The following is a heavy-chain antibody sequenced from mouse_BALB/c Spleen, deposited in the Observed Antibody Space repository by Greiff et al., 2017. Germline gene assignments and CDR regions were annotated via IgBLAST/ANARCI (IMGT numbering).Heavy chain of an antibody. Sequence: EVNVVESGGGLVQPGGSLRLSCATSGFTFTDYYMSWVRQPPGKALEWLGFIRNKANGYTTEYSASVKGRFTISRDNSQSILYLQMNTLRAEDSATYYCARGGGNYGYWGQGTTLTVSS. D-gene: IGHD2-1*01. CDR2: IRNKANGYTT. J-gene: IGHJ2*01. CDR1: GFTFTDYY. V-gene: IGHV7-3*02. CDR3: ARGGGNYGY.